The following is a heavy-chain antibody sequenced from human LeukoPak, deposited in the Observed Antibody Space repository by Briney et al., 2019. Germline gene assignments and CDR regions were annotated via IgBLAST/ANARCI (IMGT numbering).Heavy chain of an antibody. CDR1: GFTFSTYW. D-gene: IGHD6-13*01. V-gene: IGHV3-7*04. Sequence: GGSLRLSCAASGFTFSTYWMSWVRQAPGRGLEWVANIKHDGSGKFYVDSVRGRFTISRDNAKNSLYLQLNSLRAEDTALYYCARITGIEAAGDYWGQGTLVTVSS. J-gene: IGHJ4*02. CDR2: IKHDGSGK. CDR3: ARITGIEAAGDY.